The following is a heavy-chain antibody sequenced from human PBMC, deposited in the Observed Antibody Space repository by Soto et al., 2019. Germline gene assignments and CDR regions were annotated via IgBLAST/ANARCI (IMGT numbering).Heavy chain of an antibody. CDR1: GGSFSGYY. CDR2: INHSGST. Sequence: PSETLSLTCAVYGGSFSGYYWSWIRQPPGKGLEWIGEINHSGSTNYNPSLKSRVTISVDASKNQFSLKLSSVTAADTAVYYCARGEVVVVAATPYCFDYWGQGTLVTVSS. D-gene: IGHD2-15*01. V-gene: IGHV4-34*01. CDR3: ARGEVVVVAATPYCFDY. J-gene: IGHJ4*02.